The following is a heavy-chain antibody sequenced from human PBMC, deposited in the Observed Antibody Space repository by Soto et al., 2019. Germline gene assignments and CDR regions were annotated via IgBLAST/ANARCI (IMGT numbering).Heavy chain of an antibody. CDR2: IYSSGST. J-gene: IGHJ4*02. CDR1: GTSITSGGYY. Sequence: QVQLQESGPGLVKPSQTLSLICTVSGTSITSGGYYWSWIRQHPGKGLEWIGCIYSSGSTSYNPSLKSRLAMSVDTSKNQFSLSLRSVTAADTAVYYCTRGTLHWGQGTLVTVSS. V-gene: IGHV4-31*03. CDR3: TRGTLH.